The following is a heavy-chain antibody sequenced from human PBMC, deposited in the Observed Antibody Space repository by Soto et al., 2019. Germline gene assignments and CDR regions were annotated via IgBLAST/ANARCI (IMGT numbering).Heavy chain of an antibody. D-gene: IGHD3-10*01. V-gene: IGHV3-23*01. Sequence: GGSLRLSCAASGFTFSSYAMSWVRQAPGKGLEWVSAISGSGGSTYSVDSVKGRFTISRDNSKNTLYLQMNSLRAEDTAVYYCAKSLRGIIIDFDCWGQGTLVTVSS. CDR3: AKSLRGIIIDFDC. CDR1: GFTFSSYA. J-gene: IGHJ4*02. CDR2: ISGSGGST.